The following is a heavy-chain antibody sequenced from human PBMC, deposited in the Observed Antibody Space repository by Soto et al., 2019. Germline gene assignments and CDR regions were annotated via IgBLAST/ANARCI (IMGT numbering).Heavy chain of an antibody. V-gene: IGHV4-34*01. CDR2: INHSGST. CDR1: GGSFSGYY. CDR3: ASLVGRLGKPKDDD. Sequence: PSETLSLTCAVYGGSFSGYYWSWIRQPPGKGLEWIGEINHSGSTNYNPSLKSRVTISVDTSKNQFSLKLSSVTAADTAVYYCASLVGRLGKPKDDDWGQGTLVTVSS. J-gene: IGHJ1*01. D-gene: IGHD1-1*01.